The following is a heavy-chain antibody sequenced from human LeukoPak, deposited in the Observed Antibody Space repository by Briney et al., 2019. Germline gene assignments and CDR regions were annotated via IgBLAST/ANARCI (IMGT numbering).Heavy chain of an antibody. CDR2: ISWNSGSI. Sequence: GGSLRLSCAASGFTFDDYAMHWVRQAPGKGLEWVSGISWNSGSIGCADSVKGRLTISRDNAKNSLYLQMNSLRAEDTALYYCAKDGAAAAGDYFDYWGQGTLVTVSS. CDR1: GFTFDDYA. J-gene: IGHJ4*02. D-gene: IGHD6-13*01. CDR3: AKDGAAAAGDYFDY. V-gene: IGHV3-9*01.